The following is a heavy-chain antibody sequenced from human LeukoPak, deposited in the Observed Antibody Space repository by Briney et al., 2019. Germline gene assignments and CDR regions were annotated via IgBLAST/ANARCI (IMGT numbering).Heavy chain of an antibody. CDR2: IKSKTDGGTA. D-gene: IGHD3-3*01. Sequence: GGSLRLSCAASGFTFSTYWMTWVRQAPGKGLEWVGRIKSKTDGGTAEYAAPVKGRFTISRDDSQNTMYMQMNSLRPEDTAVYYCTTAPDSMDCWGQGTLVTVSS. CDR1: GFTFSTYW. CDR3: TTAPDSMDC. J-gene: IGHJ4*02. V-gene: IGHV3-15*01.